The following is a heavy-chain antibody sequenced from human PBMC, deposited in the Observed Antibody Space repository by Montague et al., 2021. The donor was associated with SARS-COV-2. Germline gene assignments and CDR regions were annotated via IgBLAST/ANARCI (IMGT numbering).Heavy chain of an antibody. J-gene: IGHJ6*02. CDR1: GFTVSSNY. Sequence: SLRLSCPASGFTVSSNYMSWVRQAPGKGLEWVSVIYSGGSTYYADSVKGRFTISRHNSKNTLYLQMNSLRAEDTAVYYCARDLTYGSGRSYYYYGMDVWGQGTTVTGSS. CDR2: IYSGGST. V-gene: IGHV3-53*04. CDR3: ARDLTYGSGRSYYYYGMDV. D-gene: IGHD3-10*01.